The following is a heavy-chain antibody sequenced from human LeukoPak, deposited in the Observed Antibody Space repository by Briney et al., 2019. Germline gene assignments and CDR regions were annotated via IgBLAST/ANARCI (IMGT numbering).Heavy chain of an antibody. CDR2: IYYSGTT. J-gene: IGHJ4*02. D-gene: IGHD1-26*01. Sequence: PGGSLRLSCAASEFTFSSYSMNWVRQPPGKGLEWIGSIYYSGTTYYNPSLKSRLTISVDTSKNHFSLKLTSVTAADTAVYYCARVGVGATLYFDYWGQGTLVTVSS. CDR3: ARVGVGATLYFDY. CDR1: EFTFSSYS. V-gene: IGHV4-39*07.